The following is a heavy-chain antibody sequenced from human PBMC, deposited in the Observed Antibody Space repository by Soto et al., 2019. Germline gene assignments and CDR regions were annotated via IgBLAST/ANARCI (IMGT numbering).Heavy chain of an antibody. D-gene: IGHD2-21*01. Sequence: QAKGKGLEWVSVIYSGGSTYYADSVKGRFTISRDNSKNTLYLQMNSLRAEDFFFQAEDGIRDDL. J-gene: IGHJ2*01. CDR2: IYSGGST. CDR3: DGIRDDL. V-gene: IGHV3-66*01.